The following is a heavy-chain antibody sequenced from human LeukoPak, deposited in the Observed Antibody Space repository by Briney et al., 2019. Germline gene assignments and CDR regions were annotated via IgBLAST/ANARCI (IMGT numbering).Heavy chain of an antibody. CDR3: ARSGGAKWELLDY. Sequence: PSETLSLTCTVSGGSISSYYWSWIRQPPGKGLEWIGYIYYSGSTNYNPSLKSRVTISVDTSKNQFSLKLSSVTAADTAVYYCARSGGAKWELLDYWGQGTLVTVSS. CDR2: IYYSGST. J-gene: IGHJ4*02. D-gene: IGHD1-26*01. CDR1: GGSISSYY. V-gene: IGHV4-59*01.